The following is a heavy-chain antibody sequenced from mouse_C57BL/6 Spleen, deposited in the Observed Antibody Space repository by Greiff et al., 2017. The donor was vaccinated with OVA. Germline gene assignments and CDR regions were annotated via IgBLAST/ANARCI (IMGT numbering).Heavy chain of an antibody. CDR2: INPSSGYT. D-gene: IGHD1-1*01. J-gene: IGHJ2*01. Sequence: QVQLKESGAELARPGASVKMSCKASGYTFTSYTMHWVKQRPGQGLEWIGYINPSSGYTKYNQKFKDKATLTADKSSSTAYMQLSSLTSEDSAVYYCASGGVVSFDYWGQGTTLTVSS. CDR1: GYTFTSYT. V-gene: IGHV1-4*01. CDR3: ASGGVVSFDY.